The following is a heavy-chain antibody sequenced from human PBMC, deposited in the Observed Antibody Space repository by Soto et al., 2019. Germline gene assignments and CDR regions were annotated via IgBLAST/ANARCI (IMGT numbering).Heavy chain of an antibody. Sequence: PGESLKISCKGSGYSFTSYWISWVRQMPGKGLEWMGRIDPSDSYTNYSPSFQGLVTISADKSISTAYLQWSSLKASDTAMYYCARHPLLFGVVKDWFDPWGQGTLVTVSS. D-gene: IGHD3-3*01. CDR1: GYSFTSYW. CDR2: IDPSDSYT. CDR3: ARHPLLFGVVKDWFDP. V-gene: IGHV5-10-1*01. J-gene: IGHJ5*02.